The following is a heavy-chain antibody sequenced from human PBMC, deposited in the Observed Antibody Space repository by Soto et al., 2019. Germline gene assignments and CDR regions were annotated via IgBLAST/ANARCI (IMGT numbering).Heavy chain of an antibody. V-gene: IGHV3-30-3*01. CDR1: GFTFSSYA. CDR3: AREGGGDSFDY. CDR2: ISYDGSNK. J-gene: IGHJ4*02. D-gene: IGHD3-10*01. Sequence: VQLLESGGGLVQPGGSLRLSCAASGFTFSSYAMSWVRQAPGKGLEWVAVISYDGSNKYYADSVKGRFTISRDNSKNTLYLQMNSLRAEDTAVYYCAREGGGDSFDYWGQGTLVTVSS.